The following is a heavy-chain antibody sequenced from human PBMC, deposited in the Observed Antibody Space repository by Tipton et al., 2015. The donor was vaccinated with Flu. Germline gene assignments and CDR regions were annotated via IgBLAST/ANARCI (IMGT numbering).Heavy chain of an antibody. CDR1: GSAGSGFTFSNYA. J-gene: IGHJ6*02. CDR2: LSGSGGNT. Sequence: SLRLSCAASGSAGSGFTFSNYAMSWVRQAPGKGLEWVSGLSGSGGNTHYADSVKGRFAISRDNSKNTLYLQMNSLRAEDTAVYYCAKDLSANAALSGKDNYYGMDVWGQGTTVTVS. CDR3: AKDLSANAALSGKDNYYGMDV. V-gene: IGHV3-23*01. D-gene: IGHD5-12*01.